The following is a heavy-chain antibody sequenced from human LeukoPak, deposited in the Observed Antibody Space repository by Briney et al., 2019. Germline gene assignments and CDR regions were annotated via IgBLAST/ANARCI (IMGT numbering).Heavy chain of an antibody. CDR2: IYYSGST. CDR3: ARERVVVVPAAPWYYYYGMDV. Sequence: SETLSLTCTVSGGSISSANYYWSWIRQPPGKGLEWIGYIYYSGSTYYNPSLKSRVTILVDTSKNQFSLKLSSVTAAVTAVYYCARERVVVVPAAPWYYYYGMDVWGQGTTVTVSS. J-gene: IGHJ6*02. CDR1: GGSISSANYY. V-gene: IGHV4-30-4*01. D-gene: IGHD2-2*01.